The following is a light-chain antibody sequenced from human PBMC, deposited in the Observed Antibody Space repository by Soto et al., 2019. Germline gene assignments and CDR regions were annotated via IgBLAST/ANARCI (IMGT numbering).Light chain of an antibody. CDR2: GAS. J-gene: IGKJ3*01. CDR3: QQYGSSLV. V-gene: IGKV3-20*01. Sequence: EIVLTQSPGTLSLSPGERATLSCRASQSVSSSYLAWYQQKPGQAPRLLIYGASSRATGIPDRFSGSGSGTDFTLTISRLEPEDFAVYYCQQYGSSLVFGPGTNVDIK. CDR1: QSVSSSY.